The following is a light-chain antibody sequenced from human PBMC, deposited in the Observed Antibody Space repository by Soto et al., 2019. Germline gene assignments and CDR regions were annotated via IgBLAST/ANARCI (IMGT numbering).Light chain of an antibody. CDR2: GTT. CDR3: QSYDSSLSGWV. J-gene: IGLJ3*02. CDR1: SSNIGATYD. V-gene: IGLV1-40*01. Sequence: QSVLTQPPSVSGAPGQRVTISCTGGSSNIGATYDVHWYQHLPGTAPKLLIFGTTNRPSGVPDRFSGSKSGTSASLAITGLQAEDEADYYCQSYDSSLSGWVFGGGTKVTVL.